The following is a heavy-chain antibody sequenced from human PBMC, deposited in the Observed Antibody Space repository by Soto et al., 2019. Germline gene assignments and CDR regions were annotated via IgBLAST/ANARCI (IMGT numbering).Heavy chain of an antibody. J-gene: IGHJ4*02. V-gene: IGHV3-30*03. CDR3: VPTDFWSGYPSGFDY. CDR1: GFTFSTYA. CDR2: VSYDGSSY. D-gene: IGHD3-3*01. Sequence: QVKLVESGGGVVQPGRSLRLSCAASGFTFSTYAMHWVRQAPGKGLEWVAVVSYDGSSYYYADSVKGRFAISRDSSKNTLYLQMNSLRAEDSAVYYCVPTDFWSGYPSGFDYWGQGTLVTVSS.